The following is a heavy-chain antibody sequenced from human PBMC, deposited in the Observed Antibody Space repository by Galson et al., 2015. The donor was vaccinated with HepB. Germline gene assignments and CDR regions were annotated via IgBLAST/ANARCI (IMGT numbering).Heavy chain of an antibody. CDR2: ISGSGGST. V-gene: IGHV3-23*01. J-gene: IGHJ6*03. CDR3: AKGGETYYDFWSGYLEGRYYYMDV. Sequence: SLRLSCAASGFTFSSYAMSWVRQAPGKGLEWVSAISGSGGSTYYADSVKGRFTISRDNSKNTLYLQMNSLRAEDTAVYYCAKGGETYYDFWSGYLEGRYYYMDVWGKGTTVTVSS. D-gene: IGHD3-3*01. CDR1: GFTFSSYA.